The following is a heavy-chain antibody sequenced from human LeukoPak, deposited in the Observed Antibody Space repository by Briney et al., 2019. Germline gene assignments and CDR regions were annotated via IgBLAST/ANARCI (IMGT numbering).Heavy chain of an antibody. CDR2: ISSSGSTI. D-gene: IGHD1-26*01. Sequence: PGGSLRLSCAASGFTFSSYWMTWVRQAPGKGLEWVSYISSSGSTIYYADSVEGRFTISRDNAKNSLYLQMNSLRAEDTAVYYCARDPKWELRIWGQGTMVTVSS. CDR1: GFTFSSYW. CDR3: ARDPKWELRI. V-gene: IGHV3-48*04. J-gene: IGHJ3*02.